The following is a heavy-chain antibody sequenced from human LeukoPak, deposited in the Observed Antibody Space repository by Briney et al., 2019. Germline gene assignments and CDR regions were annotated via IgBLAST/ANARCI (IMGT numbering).Heavy chain of an antibody. D-gene: IGHD3-10*01. CDR3: ARPDYYGSGFDP. J-gene: IGHJ5*02. Sequence: SETLSLTCTVSGGSISSSSYYWGWIRQPPGKGLKWIGSIYYSGSTYYNPSLKNRVTISVDTPKNQFSLKLSSVTAADTAVYYCARPDYYGSGFDPWGQGTLVTVSS. CDR2: IYYSGST. V-gene: IGHV4-39*01. CDR1: GGSISSSSYY.